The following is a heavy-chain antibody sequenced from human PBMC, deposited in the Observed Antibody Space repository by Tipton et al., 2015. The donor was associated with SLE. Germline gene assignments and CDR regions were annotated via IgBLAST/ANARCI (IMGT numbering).Heavy chain of an antibody. V-gene: IGHV4-4*07. CDR2: IYASGST. Sequence: LRLSCTVSSGSISSYYWSWIRQPAGKGLEWIGRIYASGSTNYNPSLKSRLTISLDTSKNHFPLKLRSVTAADTAVYYCARPFVGTSGWEPYDYWGQGTQVTVSS. D-gene: IGHD6-19*01. J-gene: IGHJ4*02. CDR3: ARPFVGTSGWEPYDY. CDR1: SGSISSYY.